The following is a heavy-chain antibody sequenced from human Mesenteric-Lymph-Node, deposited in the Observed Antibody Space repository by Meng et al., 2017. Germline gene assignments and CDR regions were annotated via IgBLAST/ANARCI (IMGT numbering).Heavy chain of an antibody. CDR1: GGTFSSYA. V-gene: IGHV1-69*05. Sequence: SVKVSCKASGGTFSSYAISWVRQAPGQGLEWMGGIIPIFGTANYAQKFQGRVTITTDESTSTAYMELSSLRSEDTAVYYCARDPGCSGGSCSRGGAFDIWGQGTMVTVSS. CDR2: IIPIFGTA. D-gene: IGHD2-15*01. CDR3: ARDPGCSGGSCSRGGAFDI. J-gene: IGHJ3*02.